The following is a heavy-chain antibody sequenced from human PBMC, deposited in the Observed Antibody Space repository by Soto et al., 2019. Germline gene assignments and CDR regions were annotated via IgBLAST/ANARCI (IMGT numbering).Heavy chain of an antibody. CDR1: GFIFSRYS. D-gene: IGHD1-26*01. CDR3: ARGSAFIGLDY. Sequence: PGGSLRLCCAVSGFIFSRYSMNWVRQAPGKGLEWVSSIGTSGSYIYDTDSVKGRFTISRDNTKDSLYLQMNSLRAEDTAIYYCARGSAFIGLDYWGQGTPVTVSS. V-gene: IGHV3-21*01. CDR2: IGTSGSYI. J-gene: IGHJ4*02.